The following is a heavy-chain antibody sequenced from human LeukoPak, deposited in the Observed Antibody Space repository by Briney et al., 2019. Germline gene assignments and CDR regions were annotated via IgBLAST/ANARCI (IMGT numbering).Heavy chain of an antibody. V-gene: IGHV3-43*01. Sequence: GGSLRLSCAASGFTFDDYTMHWVRQAPGKGLEWVALISRDGGSTYYADSVKGRFTISRDNAKNSLYLQMNSLRAEDTAVYYCARDLGYYYDSSGYYSWGQGTLVTVSS. CDR1: GFTFDDYT. CDR2: ISRDGGST. CDR3: ARDLGYYYDSSGYYS. J-gene: IGHJ1*01. D-gene: IGHD3-22*01.